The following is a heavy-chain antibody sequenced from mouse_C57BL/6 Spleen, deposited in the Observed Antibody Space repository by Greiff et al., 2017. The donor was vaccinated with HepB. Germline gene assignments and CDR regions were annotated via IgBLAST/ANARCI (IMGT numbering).Heavy chain of an antibody. D-gene: IGHD2-5*01. CDR3: AKGYSIYVAMDY. CDR1: GFTFNTYA. Sequence: EVKLVESGGGLVQPKGSLKLSCAASGFTFNTYAMHWVRQAPGKGLEWVARIRSKSSNNATDYADSVKDRFTISRDDSQSMLYLQMNNLKTEDTAMYYCAKGYSIYVAMDYWGQGTSVTVSS. CDR2: IRSKSSNNAT. V-gene: IGHV10-3*01. J-gene: IGHJ4*01.